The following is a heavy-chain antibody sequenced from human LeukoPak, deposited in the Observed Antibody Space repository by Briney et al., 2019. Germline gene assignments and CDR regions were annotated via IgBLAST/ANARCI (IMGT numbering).Heavy chain of an antibody. CDR2: IKQDGSEK. CDR1: GFTFSGYW. Sequence: HPGGSLRLSCAASGFTFSGYWMSWVRQAPGKGLEWVANIKQDGSEKYYVDSVKGRFTISRDNAKNSLYLQMNSLRAEDTAVYYCAREGAVAGNFDYWGQGTLVTVSS. J-gene: IGHJ4*02. V-gene: IGHV3-7*05. CDR3: AREGAVAGNFDY. D-gene: IGHD6-19*01.